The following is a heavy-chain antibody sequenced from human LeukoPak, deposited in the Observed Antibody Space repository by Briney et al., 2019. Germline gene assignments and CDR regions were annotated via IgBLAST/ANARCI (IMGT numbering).Heavy chain of an antibody. CDR2: INPNSGGT. D-gene: IGHD3-22*01. Sequence: ASVKVSCKASGYTFTGYYMNWVRQAPGQGLEWMGWINPNSGGTNYAQKFQGRVTMTRDTSISTAYMELSRLRPDDTAVYYCARDALTYYYGSSGYYYYYYYMDVWGKGTTVTISS. J-gene: IGHJ6*03. CDR1: GYTFTGYY. V-gene: IGHV1-2*02. CDR3: ARDALTYYYGSSGYYYYYYYMDV.